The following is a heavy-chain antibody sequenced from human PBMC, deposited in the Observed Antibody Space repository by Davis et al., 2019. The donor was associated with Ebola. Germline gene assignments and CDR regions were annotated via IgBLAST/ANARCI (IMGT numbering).Heavy chain of an antibody. CDR3: ARAQFPTTSDH. J-gene: IGHJ4*02. D-gene: IGHD1-1*01. CDR1: GYTFTSYG. V-gene: IGHV1-18*04. Sequence: ASVKVSCKASGYTFTSYGITWVRQAPGQGLEWMGWINPHNGNTNYAQNVQGRVTMTTDTSTSTAYMEVGSLKSDDTAVYYCARAQFPTTSDHWGQGTLVTDSS. CDR2: INPHNGNT.